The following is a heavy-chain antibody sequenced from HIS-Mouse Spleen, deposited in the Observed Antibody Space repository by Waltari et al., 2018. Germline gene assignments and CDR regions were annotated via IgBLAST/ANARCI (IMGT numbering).Heavy chain of an antibody. CDR2: RKRGGKEK. CDR1: GFTFSSYC. CDR3: ARVRYWYFDL. V-gene: IGHV3-7*01. Sequence: EVQLVESGGGLVQPGGSLRLSCAASGFTFSSYCMSWVRQAPGEGLEWVANRKRGGKEKYYVSSVMGRFTISRDNAKNSVYLQLNRLRAEDTAVYYCARVRYWYFDLWGRGTLVTVSS. J-gene: IGHJ2*01.